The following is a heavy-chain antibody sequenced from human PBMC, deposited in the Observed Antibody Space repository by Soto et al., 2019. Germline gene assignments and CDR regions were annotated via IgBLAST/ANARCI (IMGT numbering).Heavy chain of an antibody. V-gene: IGHV3-48*02. Sequence: EVQLVESGGGLVQPGGSLRLSCAASGFTFSSYNMNWVRQAPGKGLEWLSYISSGSSPIYYADSVKGRFTISRDNAKNSLYLQMSSLRDADTAVYYCASLTIFGAVIEGMDVWGQGTTVTVSS. CDR3: ASLTIFGAVIEGMDV. CDR1: GFTFSSYN. CDR2: ISSGSSPI. D-gene: IGHD3-3*01. J-gene: IGHJ6*02.